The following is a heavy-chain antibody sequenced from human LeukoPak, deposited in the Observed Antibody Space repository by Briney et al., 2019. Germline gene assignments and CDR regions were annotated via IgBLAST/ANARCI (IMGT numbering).Heavy chain of an antibody. CDR3: ARLHDYSNYVNYYYYYMDV. CDR2: IYPGDSDT. D-gene: IGHD4-11*01. CDR1: GYSFTSYW. Sequence: GEPLKISCKGSGYSFTSYWIGWVRQMPGKGLEWMGIIYPGDSDTRYSPSFQGQVTISADKSISTAYLQWSSLKASDTAMYYCARLHDYSNYVNYYYYYMDVWGKGTTVTVSS. V-gene: IGHV5-51*01. J-gene: IGHJ6*03.